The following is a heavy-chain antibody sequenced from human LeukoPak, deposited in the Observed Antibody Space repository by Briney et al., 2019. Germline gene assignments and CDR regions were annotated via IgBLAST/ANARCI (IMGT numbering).Heavy chain of an antibody. D-gene: IGHD1-1*01. CDR2: ISGSGGST. CDR3: GKCKNEYGMDV. J-gene: IGHJ6*02. V-gene: IGHV3-23*01. CDR1: GFTFSSYP. Sequence: GGSLTLSCPASGFTFSSYPMSWVRQAPGKGLEWVSAISGSGGSTYYPDSVKGRFTISRDNSKNTLYLQMNSLRAEDTAVYYCGKCKNEYGMDVWGQGTTVTVSS.